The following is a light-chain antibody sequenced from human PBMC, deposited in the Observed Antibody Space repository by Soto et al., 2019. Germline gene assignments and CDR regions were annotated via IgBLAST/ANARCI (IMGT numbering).Light chain of an antibody. V-gene: IGLV1-47*01. CDR2: RNN. CDR1: SSNIGSNF. CDR3: QVWDSSTARV. J-gene: IGLJ3*02. Sequence: QAVVTQPPSASGTPGQRVTISCSGSSSNIGSNFVYWYQQFPGTAPKLLIYRNNQRPSGVPDRFSGSKSGTSASLAISGLPSEDEADYYCQVWDSSTARVFGGGTKLTVL.